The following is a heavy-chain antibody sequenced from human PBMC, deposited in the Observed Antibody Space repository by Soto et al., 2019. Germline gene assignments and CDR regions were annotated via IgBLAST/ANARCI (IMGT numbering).Heavy chain of an antibody. CDR3: ARDLIVPIVGRSYYYGMDV. CDR2: IYYSGST. J-gene: IGHJ6*02. Sequence: SETLSLTCTVSGGSISSGGYYWSWIRQHPGKGLEWIGYIYYSGSTYSNPSLKSRVTISVDTSKNQFSLKLSSVTAADTAVYYCARDLIVPIVGRSYYYGMDVWGQGTTVTVSS. D-gene: IGHD1-26*01. CDR1: GGSISSGGYY. V-gene: IGHV4-31*03.